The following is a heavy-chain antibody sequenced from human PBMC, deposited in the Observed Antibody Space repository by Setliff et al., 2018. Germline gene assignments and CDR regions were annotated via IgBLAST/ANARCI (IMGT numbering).Heavy chain of an antibody. V-gene: IGHV4-39*01. Sequence: PSETLSLTCTVSGGSISSGTYSWAWIRQPPGKGPEWIGSVSYSGSTYYNPSLNSRVTISVDTSNNQFSLKLSSVTAADTAVYYCATYMYRSGYYGQGYYYYMAIWGKGTTVTVSS. J-gene: IGHJ6*03. CDR2: VSYSGST. CDR1: GGSISSGTYS. D-gene: IGHD3-22*01. CDR3: ATYMYRSGYYGQGYYYYMAI.